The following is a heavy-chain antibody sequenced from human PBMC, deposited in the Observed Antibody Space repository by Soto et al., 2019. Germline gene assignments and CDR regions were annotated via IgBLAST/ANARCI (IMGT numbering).Heavy chain of an antibody. D-gene: IGHD5-12*01. Sequence: PGGSLRLSCAASGFTFSSYAMSWVRQAPGKGLEWVSAISGSGGSTYYADSVKGRFTISRDNSKNTLYLQMNSLRAEDTAVYYCAKDLGRDGYNWGIYDYWGQGTLVTVSS. CDR2: ISGSGGST. CDR3: AKDLGRDGYNWGIYDY. J-gene: IGHJ4*02. CDR1: GFTFSSYA. V-gene: IGHV3-23*01.